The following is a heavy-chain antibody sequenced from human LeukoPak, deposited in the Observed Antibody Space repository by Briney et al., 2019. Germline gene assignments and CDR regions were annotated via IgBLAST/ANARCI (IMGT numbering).Heavy chain of an antibody. CDR2: ISAYNGNT. D-gene: IGHD2-2*01. V-gene: IGHV1-18*01. J-gene: IGHJ4*02. CDR3: ARGPRLYCSSTSCYGLDY. Sequence: GASVKVSCKASGYTFTSYGISWVRQAPGQGLEWMGWISAYNGNTNYAQKLQGRVTMTTDTSTSTAYMELRSLRSDDTAVYYCARGPRLYCSSTSCYGLDYWGQGTLVTVSS. CDR1: GYTFTSYG.